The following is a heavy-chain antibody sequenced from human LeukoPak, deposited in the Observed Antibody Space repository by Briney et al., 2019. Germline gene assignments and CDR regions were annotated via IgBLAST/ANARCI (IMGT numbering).Heavy chain of an antibody. Sequence: ASVNVSCTASGYTFTDYYMHWVRQAPGQGLEWMGWINPNSGCTNYAQKFQGRVTMTRDTSISTAYMELSRLRSDDTAVYYCARASYYYDSSGYPGYYFDYWGQGTLVTVSS. D-gene: IGHD3-22*01. J-gene: IGHJ4*02. CDR2: INPNSGCT. V-gene: IGHV1-2*02. CDR3: ARASYYYDSSGYPGYYFDY. CDR1: GYTFTDYY.